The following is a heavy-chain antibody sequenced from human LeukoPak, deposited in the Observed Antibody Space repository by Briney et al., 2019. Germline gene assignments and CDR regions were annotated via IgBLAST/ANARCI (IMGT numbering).Heavy chain of an antibody. J-gene: IGHJ5*02. CDR2: IWYDGSSK. V-gene: IGHV3-33*01. D-gene: IGHD6-19*01. CDR1: GFTFSSYG. Sequence: GGSLRLSCAASGFTFSSYGMHWVRQAPGKGLEWVAVIWYDGSSKYYADSVKGRFTISRDNSKNTLYLQMNSLRAEDTAMYYCARDGYSSGWNWFDPWGQGMLVTVSS. CDR3: ARDGYSSGWNWFDP.